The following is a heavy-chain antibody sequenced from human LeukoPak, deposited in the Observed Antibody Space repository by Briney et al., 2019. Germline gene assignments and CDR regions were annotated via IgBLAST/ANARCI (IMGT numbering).Heavy chain of an antibody. Sequence: GGSLRLSCAASGFTFSSYAMSWVRQAPGEGLEWVSAIGARGDSTYYADSVKGQFTISRDNSKNTLYLQMDSLRAEDTALYYCAKNYDFWSGPFDFWGQGTLVTVSS. D-gene: IGHD3-3*01. CDR1: GFTFSSYA. CDR2: IGARGDST. CDR3: AKNYDFWSGPFDF. J-gene: IGHJ4*02. V-gene: IGHV3-23*01.